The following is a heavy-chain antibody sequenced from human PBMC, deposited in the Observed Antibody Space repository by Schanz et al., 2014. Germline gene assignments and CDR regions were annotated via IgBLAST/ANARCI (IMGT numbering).Heavy chain of an antibody. V-gene: IGHV1-69*02. CDR2: IMPLRGIG. D-gene: IGHD6-19*01. CDR3: TRLRRADPNGFDV. CDR1: GDTFSKYN. Sequence: QVQLVQSGPEVKKPGSSVKVSCQAFGDTFSKYNIMWVRQVPGQGLEWLERIMPLRGIGNNAWKFQDRLTITADKSMNITYTELSSLGTEDTAVYYCTRLRRADPNGFDVWGQGTTVTVS. J-gene: IGHJ6*02.